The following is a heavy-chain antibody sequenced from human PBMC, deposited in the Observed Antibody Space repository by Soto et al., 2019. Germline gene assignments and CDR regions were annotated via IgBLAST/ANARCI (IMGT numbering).Heavy chain of an antibody. J-gene: IGHJ6*02. CDR2: IIPIFGTA. V-gene: IGHV1-69*06. Sequence: SVKVSCKASGGTFSSYAISWVRQAPGQGLEWMGGIIPIFGTANYAQKFQGRVTITADKSTSTAYMELSSLRSEDTAVYYCARDVARVYITGNSMDVWGQGTTVTVSS. CDR1: GGTFSSYA. CDR3: ARDVARVYITGNSMDV. D-gene: IGHD1-20*01.